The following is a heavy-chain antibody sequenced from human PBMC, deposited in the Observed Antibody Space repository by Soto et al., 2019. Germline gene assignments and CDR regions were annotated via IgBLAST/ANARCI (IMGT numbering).Heavy chain of an antibody. V-gene: IGHV1-69*01. Sequence: QVQLVQSGAEVKKPGSSVKVSCKASGGTFSSYAISWVRQAPGQGLEWMGGIIPIFGTANYAQKFQGRVMITADESTSTADMELSSLGSDFTDVYYCPRDHGVWCVFDYCCQGTLLSVCS. CDR3: PRDHGVWCVFDY. D-gene: IGHD3-3*01. J-gene: IGHJ4*02. CDR1: GGTFSSYA. CDR2: IIPIFGTA.